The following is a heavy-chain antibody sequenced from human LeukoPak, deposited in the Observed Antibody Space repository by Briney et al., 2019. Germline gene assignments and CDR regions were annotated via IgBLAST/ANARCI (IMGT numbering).Heavy chain of an antibody. CDR3: ARIGQDIVAQIVDY. CDR1: GYSTSSGYY. Sequence: PSETLSLTCAVSGYSTSSGYYCGWIRQPPGKGLEWIGSIYHSGSTYYNPSLKSRVTISVDTSKNQFSLKLSSVTAADTAVYYCARIGQDIVAQIVDYWGRGTLVTVSS. CDR2: IYHSGST. J-gene: IGHJ4*02. V-gene: IGHV4-38-2*01. D-gene: IGHD5-12*01.